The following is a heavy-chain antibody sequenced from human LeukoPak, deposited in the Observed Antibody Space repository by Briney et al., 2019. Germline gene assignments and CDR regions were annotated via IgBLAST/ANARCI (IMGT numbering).Heavy chain of an antibody. CDR1: GYTFTAYY. V-gene: IGHV1-2*02. CDR2: INPNSGDT. Sequence: ASEKVSCKASGYTFTAYYIHWVRQAPRHGLEWMGWINPNSGDTDYSQKFQGRVTMTRDTSISTTYMELSRLASDDTAIYYCARDRTASWYGGEDYWGQGTLVTVSS. CDR3: ARDRTASWYGGEDY. D-gene: IGHD6-13*01. J-gene: IGHJ4*02.